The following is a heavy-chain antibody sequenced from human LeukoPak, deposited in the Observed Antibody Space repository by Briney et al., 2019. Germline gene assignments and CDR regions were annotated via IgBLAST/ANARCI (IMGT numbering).Heavy chain of an antibody. CDR3: ANYYSSSYYYFDY. J-gene: IGHJ4*02. V-gene: IGHV3-23*01. CDR2: ISGSGGST. D-gene: IGHD6-6*01. CDR1: GFTFSSYA. Sequence: GGSLRLSCAASGFTFSSYAMSWVRQAPGKGLEWVSAISGSGGSTYYADSVKGRFTISRDNSKNTLYLQMNSLRAEDTAVYYCANYYSSSYYYFDYWGQGTLVTVSS.